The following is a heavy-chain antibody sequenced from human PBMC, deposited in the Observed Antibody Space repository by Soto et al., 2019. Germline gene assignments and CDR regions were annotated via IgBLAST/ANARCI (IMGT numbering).Heavy chain of an antibody. Sequence: SETLSLTCIVSGSSISGFYWSWIRQPPGKGLEWIGSIHYSGSTNYNPSRKSRVTISVDMSKNQFSLKVNSVTAADTAVYYCARVGGYYGDYPNFDYWGQGMLVTVSS. CDR2: IHYSGST. CDR3: ARVGGYYGDYPNFDY. CDR1: GSSISGFY. J-gene: IGHJ4*02. D-gene: IGHD4-17*01. V-gene: IGHV4-59*01.